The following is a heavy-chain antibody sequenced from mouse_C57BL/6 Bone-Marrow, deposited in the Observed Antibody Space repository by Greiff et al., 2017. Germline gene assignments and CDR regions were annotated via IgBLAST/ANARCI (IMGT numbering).Heavy chain of an antibody. CDR1: GFTFSDYG. Sequence: EVHLVESGGGLVKPGGSLKLSCAASGFTFSDYGMHWVRQAPEQGLEWVAYISSGSSTIYYADTVKGRFTISRDNAKNTLFLQMTSLRSEDTAMYYCARRKDYYAMDYWGQGTSVTVSS. J-gene: IGHJ4*01. V-gene: IGHV5-17*01. CDR2: ISSGSSTI. CDR3: ARRKDYYAMDY.